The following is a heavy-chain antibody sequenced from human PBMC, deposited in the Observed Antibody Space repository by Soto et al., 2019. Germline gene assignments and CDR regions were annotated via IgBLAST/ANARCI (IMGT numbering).Heavy chain of an antibody. V-gene: IGHV4-4*02. D-gene: IGHD6-13*01. CDR2: IYHSGST. Sequence: QVQLQESGPGLVKPSGTLSLTCAVSGGSISGSNWWSWVRQPPGKGLEWIGEIYHSGSTNYNPSLKSRVTISVDKSKNQFSLKLSSVTAADTAVYYCARGQSSSSWKFHGGMDVWGQGTTVTVSS. CDR1: GGSISGSNW. CDR3: ARGQSSSSWKFHGGMDV. J-gene: IGHJ6*02.